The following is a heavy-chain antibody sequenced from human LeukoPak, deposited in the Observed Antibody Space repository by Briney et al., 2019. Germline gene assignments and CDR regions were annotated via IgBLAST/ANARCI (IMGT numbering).Heavy chain of an antibody. J-gene: IGHJ4*02. D-gene: IGHD2-15*01. CDR2: IKPDGSEK. V-gene: IGHV3-7*01. CDR1: GFIFTNYW. CDR3: ARGFCSGGSCWLFDY. Sequence: GGYLRLSCVASGFIFTNYWMSWVRQTPGKGLEWVAYIKPDGSEKYYVDSVKGRFTISRDNPKNSVFLQMSSLRAEDTALYYCARGFCSGGSCWLFDYWGQGTLVTVSS.